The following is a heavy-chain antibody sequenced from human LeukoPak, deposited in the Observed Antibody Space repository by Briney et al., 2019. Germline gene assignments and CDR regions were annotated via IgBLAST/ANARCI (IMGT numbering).Heavy chain of an antibody. D-gene: IGHD6-13*01. Sequence: PSEPLSFPCTAPGGSISSNKWSWIRQPPGKGLEWIWYNYHSGSTNYNPSLKGRFTISVDTAKNQFSLKLSSVTAADTAVYYCARQQLATNYYYYCMDVWGQGTTVTVSS. CDR3: ARQQLATNYYYYCMDV. V-gene: IGHV4-59*08. J-gene: IGHJ6*02. CDR1: GGSISSNK. CDR2: NYHSGST.